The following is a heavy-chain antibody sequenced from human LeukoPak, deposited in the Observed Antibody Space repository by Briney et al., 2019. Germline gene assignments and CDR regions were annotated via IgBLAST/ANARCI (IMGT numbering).Heavy chain of an antibody. D-gene: IGHD3-22*01. V-gene: IGHV3-23*01. CDR2: INTSAGST. CDR3: AKHRDYDSSDAFHM. CDR1: GFTFSSYP. Sequence: GGSLRLSCAASGFTFSSYPMSWVRQAPGKGLEWVSDINTSAGSTYYADSVKGRFTISRDNSKNTLFLQMNSLRAEDTALYYCAKHRDYDSSDAFHMWGQGTMVTVSS. J-gene: IGHJ3*02.